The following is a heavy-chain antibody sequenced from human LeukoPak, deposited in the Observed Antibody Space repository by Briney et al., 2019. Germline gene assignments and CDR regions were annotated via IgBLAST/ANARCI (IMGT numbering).Heavy chain of an antibody. CDR2: ISSNGGGT. CDR3: ARVTAGGVFDY. Sequence: PEGSLRLSCAASGFTFSSYAMYWVRQAPGKGLEYVSSISSNGGGTYYANSVKGRFTISRDNSKNTLFPQMGSLRAEDMAVYYCARVTAGGVFDYWGQGTLVTVSS. D-gene: IGHD3-16*01. CDR1: GFTFSSYA. J-gene: IGHJ4*02. V-gene: IGHV3-64*01.